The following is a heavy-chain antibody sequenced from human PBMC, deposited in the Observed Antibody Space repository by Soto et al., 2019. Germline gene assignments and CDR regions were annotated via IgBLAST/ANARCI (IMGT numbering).Heavy chain of an antibody. V-gene: IGHV3-30*18. Sequence: LRLSCAASGFTFSSYGMHWVRQAPGKGLEWVAVISYDGSNKYYADSVKGRFTISRDNSKNTLYLQMNSLRAEDTAVYYCAKGPRDGYNYRAYYFDYWGQGTLVTVSS. CDR1: GFTFSSYG. J-gene: IGHJ4*02. D-gene: IGHD5-12*01. CDR2: ISYDGSNK. CDR3: AKGPRDGYNYRAYYFDY.